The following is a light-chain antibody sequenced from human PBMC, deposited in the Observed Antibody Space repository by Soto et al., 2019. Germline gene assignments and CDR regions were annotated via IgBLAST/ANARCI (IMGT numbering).Light chain of an antibody. V-gene: IGKV1-5*01. CDR1: QSISSW. Sequence: DIQMTQSPSTLSASVGDTVTITCRASQSISSWLAWYQQKPGKAPKLLIYDASSLESGVPSRFSGSGSGTESPLTISRLQPDDFATYYCQQYNSYSQTFGQGTKVDI. CDR3: QQYNSYSQT. CDR2: DAS. J-gene: IGKJ1*01.